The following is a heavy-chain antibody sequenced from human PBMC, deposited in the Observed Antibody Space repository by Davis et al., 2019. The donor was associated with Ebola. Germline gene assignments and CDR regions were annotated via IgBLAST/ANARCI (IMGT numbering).Heavy chain of an antibody. CDR3: ARQSSLRDFWSGYYTPSYFDY. Sequence: MPSETLSLTCTVSGGSISSSSYYWGWIRQPPGKGLEWIGSIYYSGSTYYNPSLKSRVTISVDTSKNQFSLRLSSVTAADTAVYYCARQSSLRDFWSGYYTPSYFDYWGQGTLVTVSS. CDR1: GGSISSSSYY. V-gene: IGHV4-39*01. D-gene: IGHD3-3*01. J-gene: IGHJ4*02. CDR2: IYYSGST.